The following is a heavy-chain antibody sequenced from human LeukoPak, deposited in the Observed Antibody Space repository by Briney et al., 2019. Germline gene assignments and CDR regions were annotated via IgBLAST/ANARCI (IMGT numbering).Heavy chain of an antibody. CDR1: GFTFKDYS. Sequence: GESLKISCRASGFTFKDYSMNWVRQAPGKGLEFVSYISSSHIYYADSVKGRFTISRDNAKNSLYLEMNSLRAEDTAVYYCARDHDWGFDYWGQGILVTVSS. J-gene: IGHJ4*02. V-gene: IGHV3-48*01. CDR2: ISSSHI. CDR3: ARDHDWGFDY. D-gene: IGHD2-21*01.